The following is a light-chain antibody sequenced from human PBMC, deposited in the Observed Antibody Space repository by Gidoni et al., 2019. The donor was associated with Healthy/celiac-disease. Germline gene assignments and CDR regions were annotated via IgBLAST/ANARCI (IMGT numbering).Light chain of an antibody. CDR3: SSYTSSSTLV. CDR1: SSDVGGYNY. V-gene: IGLV2-14*03. J-gene: IGLJ2*01. CDR2: DVS. Sequence: QSALTPPASVSGSPGQSITISCTGTSSDVGGYNYVSWYQQHPGKAPKLMIYDVSNRPSGVSNRFSGSKSGNTASRTISGLQAEDEADYYCSSYTSSSTLVFGGGTKLTVL.